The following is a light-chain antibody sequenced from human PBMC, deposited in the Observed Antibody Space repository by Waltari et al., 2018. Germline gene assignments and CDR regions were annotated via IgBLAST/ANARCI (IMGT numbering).Light chain of an antibody. CDR2: GAS. V-gene: IGKV1-39*01. CDR3: QQSYTNLVM. Sequence: DIQMTQSPSSLSASVGYRVTITCRASQSISNYLNWYQQKPGKVPNLLIYGASSLQSGVPSRFSGSGSGTHFTLTISSLQPEDFATYYCQQSYTNLVMFGQGTKVEIK. J-gene: IGKJ1*01. CDR1: QSISNY.